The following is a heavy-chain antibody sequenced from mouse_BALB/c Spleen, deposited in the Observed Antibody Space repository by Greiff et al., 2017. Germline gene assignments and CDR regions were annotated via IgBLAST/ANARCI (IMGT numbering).Heavy chain of an antibody. J-gene: IGHJ3*01. CDR3: ERHGHKYDAMDY. V-gene: IGHV5-6*01. CDR2: ISSGGSYT. D-gene: IGHD2-14*01. Sequence: EVKLVESGGDLVKPGGSLKLSCAASGFTFSSYGMSWVRQTPDKRLEWVASISSGGSYTYYPDSVKGRFTISRDNAKNTLYLQLSSLKSEDTAMYYCERHGHKYDAMDYWGQGTLVTVSA. CDR1: GFTFSSYG.